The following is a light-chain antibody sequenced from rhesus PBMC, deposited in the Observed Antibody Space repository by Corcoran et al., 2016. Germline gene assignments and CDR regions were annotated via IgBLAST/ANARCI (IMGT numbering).Light chain of an antibody. J-gene: IGKJ1*01. CDR1: QGISNY. CDR3: RQHDSYPWA. V-gene: IGKV1S16*01. Sequence: DIQMTQSPSSLSVSVGDTVTITLWASQGISNYLAWYQQKPGKAPKPLNYYASNLESGATSRFSGSGYGTDFTLANSSLHRENSANDYCRQHDSYPWAFGHTAKVEI. CDR2: YAS.